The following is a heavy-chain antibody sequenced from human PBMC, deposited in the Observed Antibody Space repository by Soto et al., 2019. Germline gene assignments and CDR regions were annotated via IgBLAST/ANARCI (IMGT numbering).Heavy chain of an antibody. Sequence: QVQLQQWGAGLLKPSETLSLTCAVYGGSFSGYYWSWIRQPPGKGLEWIGEINHSGSTNYNPSLKSPLPISVATSKNQFSLKLSSVTAADTAVYYCARGTQLVRYWGQGTLVTVSS. J-gene: IGHJ4*02. CDR3: ARGTQLVRY. CDR2: INHSGST. CDR1: GGSFSGYY. V-gene: IGHV4-34*01. D-gene: IGHD6-13*01.